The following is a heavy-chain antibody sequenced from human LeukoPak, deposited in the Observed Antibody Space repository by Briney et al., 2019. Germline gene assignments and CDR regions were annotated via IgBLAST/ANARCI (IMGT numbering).Heavy chain of an antibody. CDR2: ISGSGGST. Sequence: PGGSLRLSCAASGFTFSSYAMSWVRQAPGKGLEWVSAISGSGGSTYYADSVKGRFTISRDNSKNTLYLQMNSLRAEDTAVYYCAKAPLRPTVVKGPDAFDIWGQGTMVTVSS. CDR3: AKAPLRPTVVKGPDAFDI. J-gene: IGHJ3*02. D-gene: IGHD4-23*01. CDR1: GFTFSSYA. V-gene: IGHV3-23*01.